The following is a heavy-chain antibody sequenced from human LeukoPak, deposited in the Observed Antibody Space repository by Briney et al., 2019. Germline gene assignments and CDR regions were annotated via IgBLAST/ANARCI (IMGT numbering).Heavy chain of an antibody. CDR2: ISYDGSNK. V-gene: IGHV3-30*01. CDR1: GFTFSSYA. CDR3: ASFNYYYYYMDV. J-gene: IGHJ6*03. Sequence: PGGSLRLSCAASGFTFSSYAMHWVRQAPGKGLEWVAVISYDGSNKYYADSVKGRFTISRDNSKNTLYLQMNSLRAEDTAVYYCASFNYYYYYMDVWGKGTTVTVSS.